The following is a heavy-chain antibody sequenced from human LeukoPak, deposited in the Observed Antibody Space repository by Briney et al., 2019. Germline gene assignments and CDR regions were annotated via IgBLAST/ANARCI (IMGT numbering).Heavy chain of an antibody. V-gene: IGHV3-11*01. J-gene: IGHJ4*02. CDR1: GFTFSDYY. D-gene: IGHD1-26*01. CDR2: ISGSGNAK. CDR3: ARAGGSYWMGAKFDF. Sequence: GGSLRLSCAASGFTFSDYYMSWIRQAPGKGLEWVTYISGSGNAKNYADSVKGRFTISRDNAKNSVFLQMDSLRVEDTAVYYCARAGGSYWMGAKFDFWGQGILVTVS.